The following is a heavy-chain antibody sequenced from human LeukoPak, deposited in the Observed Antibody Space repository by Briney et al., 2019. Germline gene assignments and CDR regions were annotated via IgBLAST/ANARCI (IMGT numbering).Heavy chain of an antibody. D-gene: IGHD2-8*01. CDR1: GYTLSDYG. CDR3: ARDCSNGVCFPRDY. J-gene: IGHJ4*02. CDR2: ITTYNGNR. V-gene: IGHV1-18*01. Sequence: ASVKVSCKASGYTLSDYGISWVRQAPGQGLEWVGWITTYNGNRKYAEKFQGRVTMTTDTSTSTHYMEMRSLRSDDTAIYYCARDCSNGVCFPRDYWGQGTQITVST.